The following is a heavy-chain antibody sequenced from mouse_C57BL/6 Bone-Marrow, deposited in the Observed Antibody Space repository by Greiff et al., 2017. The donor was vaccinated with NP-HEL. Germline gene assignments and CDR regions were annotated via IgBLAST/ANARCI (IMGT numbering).Heavy chain of an antibody. V-gene: IGHV5-17*01. CDR2: ISSGSSTI. J-gene: IGHJ3*01. CDR1: GFTFSDYG. D-gene: IGHD4-1*01. CDR3: ARNDWDWFAY. Sequence: EVQLVESGGGLVKPGGSLKLSCAASGFTFSDYGMHWVRQAPEQGLEWVAYISSGSSTIYYADKVKGRFTISRDNAKNTLFLQMTSLRSEDTAMYYCARNDWDWFAYWGQGTLVTVSA.